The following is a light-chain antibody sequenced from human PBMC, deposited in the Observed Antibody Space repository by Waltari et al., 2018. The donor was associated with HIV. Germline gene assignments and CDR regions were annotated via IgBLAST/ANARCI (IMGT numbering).Light chain of an antibody. CDR3: ASWDDSLNGPV. V-gene: IGLV1-44*01. Sequence: QSVLTQPPSTSGTPGQRVTISCSGSSSNIGSNTVSWFQQLPGTAPKVRIYGKNQRPSGVPDRCSGSKSGTSASLAIGGLQSEDEADYYCASWDDSLNGPVFGGGTTLTVL. CDR1: SSNIGSNT. CDR2: GKN. J-gene: IGLJ2*01.